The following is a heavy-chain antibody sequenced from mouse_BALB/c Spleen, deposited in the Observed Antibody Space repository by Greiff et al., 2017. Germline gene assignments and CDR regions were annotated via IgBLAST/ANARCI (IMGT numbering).Heavy chain of an antibody. Sequence: EVKLVESGGDLVKPGGSLKLSCAASGFTFSSYGMSWVRQTPDKRLEWVATISSGGSYTYYPDSVKGRFTISRDTAKNTLYLQMSSLKSEDTAMYYCARDSYYGNYGDYAMDYWGQGTSVTVSS. J-gene: IGHJ4*01. CDR1: GFTFSSYG. V-gene: IGHV5-6*01. D-gene: IGHD2-10*01. CDR3: ARDSYYGNYGDYAMDY. CDR2: ISSGGSYT.